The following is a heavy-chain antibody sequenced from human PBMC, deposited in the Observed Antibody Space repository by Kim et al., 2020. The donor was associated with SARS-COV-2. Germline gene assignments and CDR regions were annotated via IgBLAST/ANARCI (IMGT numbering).Heavy chain of an antibody. CDR2: IIPIFGTA. CDR1: GGTFSSYA. V-gene: IGHV1-69*13. D-gene: IGHD3-10*01. Sequence: SVKVSCKASGGTFSSYAISWVRQAPGQGLEWMGGIIPIFGTANYAQKFQGRVTITADESTSTPYMELSSLRSEDTAVYYCASGKLLWFGELSYGMDVWGQGTTVTVSS. J-gene: IGHJ6*02. CDR3: ASGKLLWFGELSYGMDV.